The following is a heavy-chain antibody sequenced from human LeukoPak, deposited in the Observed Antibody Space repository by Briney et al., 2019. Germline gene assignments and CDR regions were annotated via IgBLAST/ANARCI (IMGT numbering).Heavy chain of an antibody. J-gene: IGHJ4*02. V-gene: IGHV3-23*01. CDR1: GFTFSSYA. Sequence: SGGSLRLSCAASGFTFSSYAMSWVRQAPGKGLEWVSAISGSGATIYYADSVKGRFTISRDNSKNTLYLQMNSLRAEDTAVYYRAKGVRIYDSSGYFDFDYWGQGTLVTVSS. D-gene: IGHD3-22*01. CDR3: AKGVRIYDSSGYFDFDY. CDR2: ISGSGATI.